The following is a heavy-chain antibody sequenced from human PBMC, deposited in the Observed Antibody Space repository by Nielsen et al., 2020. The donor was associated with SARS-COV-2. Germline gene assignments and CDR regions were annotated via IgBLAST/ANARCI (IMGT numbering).Heavy chain of an antibody. CDR3: ARDHQQWLAAYYYYGMDV. CDR2: IWYDGSNK. D-gene: IGHD6-19*01. V-gene: IGHV3-33*01. J-gene: IGHJ6*02. Sequence: VRQAPGKGLEWVAVIWYDGSNKYYADSVKGRFTISRDNSKNTLYLQMNSLRDEDTAVYYCARDHQQWLAAYYYYGMDVWGQGTTVTVSS.